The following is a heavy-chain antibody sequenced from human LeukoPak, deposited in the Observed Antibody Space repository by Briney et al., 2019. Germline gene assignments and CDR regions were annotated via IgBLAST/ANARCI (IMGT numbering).Heavy chain of an antibody. CDR3: ARWGSSGFDY. J-gene: IGHJ4*02. V-gene: IGHV4-30-4*08. CDR2: IYYSGST. D-gene: IGHD3-22*01. Sequence: SETLSLTCTVSGGSIRSSYYYWGWIRQPPGKGLEWIGYIYYSGSTYYNPSLKSRVTISVDTSKNQFSLKLSSVTAADTAVYYCARWGSSGFDYWGQGTLVTVSS. CDR1: GGSIRSSYYY.